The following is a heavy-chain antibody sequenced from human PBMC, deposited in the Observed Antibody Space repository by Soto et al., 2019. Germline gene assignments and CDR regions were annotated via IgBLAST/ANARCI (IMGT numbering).Heavy chain of an antibody. J-gene: IGHJ4*02. D-gene: IGHD6-19*01. CDR2: ISGSGGST. CDR1: GFTFSSYA. CDR3: AKPYSSGWTTLGY. V-gene: IGHV3-23*01. Sequence: PGGSLRLSCAASGFTFSSYAMSWVRLAPGKGLEWVSAISGSGGSTYYADPVKGRFTISRDNSKNTLYLQMNSLRAEDTAVYYCAKPYSSGWTTLGYWGQGTLVTVSS.